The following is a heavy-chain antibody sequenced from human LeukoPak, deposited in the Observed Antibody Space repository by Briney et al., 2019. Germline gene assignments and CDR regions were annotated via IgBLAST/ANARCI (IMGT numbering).Heavy chain of an antibody. CDR1: GGSFSGYY. CDR3: ARAHYYDSSGYFRPGGYFQH. Sequence: SETLSLICAVYGGSFSGYYWSWIRQPPGKGLEWIGEVNHSGSTNYHPSLKSRVTISVDTSKHQFSLKLSSVTAADTAVYYCARAHYYDSSGYFRPGGYFQHWGQGTMVTVSS. J-gene: IGHJ1*01. D-gene: IGHD3-22*01. V-gene: IGHV4-34*01. CDR2: VNHSGST.